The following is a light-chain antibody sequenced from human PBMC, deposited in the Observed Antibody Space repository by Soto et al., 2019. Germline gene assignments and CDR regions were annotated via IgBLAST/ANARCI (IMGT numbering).Light chain of an antibody. CDR3: AAWDDSLSAVV. Sequence: QSVLTQPPSASGTPGQRATISCSGSSSNIGINYVYWYQQLPGTAPKLLIFRDNNRPSGVPDRFSGSKSGTSASLAISGLRSEDEADYYCAAWDDSLSAVVFGGGTQLTVL. CDR2: RDN. CDR1: SSNIGINY. V-gene: IGLV1-47*01. J-gene: IGLJ2*01.